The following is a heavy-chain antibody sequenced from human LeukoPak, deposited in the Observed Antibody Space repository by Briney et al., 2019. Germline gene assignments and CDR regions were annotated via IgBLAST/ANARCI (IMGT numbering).Heavy chain of an antibody. Sequence: PGGSLRLSCAAPGFTFSSYGMHWVRQAPGKGLEWLAYIRFDGSNKYYADSVKGRFTISRDNSKNTLHLQVNNLRAEDTAVYYCARDSLVIYYFDYWGQGTLVTVSS. CDR1: GFTFSSYG. CDR3: ARDSLVIYYFDY. V-gene: IGHV3-30*02. CDR2: IRFDGSNK. J-gene: IGHJ4*02. D-gene: IGHD3-9*01.